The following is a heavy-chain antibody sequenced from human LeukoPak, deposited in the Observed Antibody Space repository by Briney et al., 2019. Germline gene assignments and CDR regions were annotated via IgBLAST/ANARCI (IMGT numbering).Heavy chain of an antibody. D-gene: IGHD5-12*01. CDR2: INHSGST. Sequence: GSLRLSCAASGFTFSDYYMSWIRQPPGKGLEWIGEINHSGSTNYNPSLKSQVTISVDTSKNQFSLKLSSVTAADTAVYYCARALVATQYDYYYYGMDVWGQGTTVTVSS. CDR1: GFTFSDYY. CDR3: ARALVATQYDYYYYGMDV. J-gene: IGHJ6*02. V-gene: IGHV4-34*01.